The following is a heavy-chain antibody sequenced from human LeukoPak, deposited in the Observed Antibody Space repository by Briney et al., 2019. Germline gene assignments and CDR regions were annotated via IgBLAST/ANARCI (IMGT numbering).Heavy chain of an antibody. D-gene: IGHD6-6*01. J-gene: IGHJ4*02. CDR1: GFNFHNYS. CDR2: ISSTNHTI. CDR3: ARDPLGLYSSSSDY. V-gene: IGHV3-48*01. Sequence: GGSLRLSCAASGFNFHNYSMNWVRQAPGKGLEWISYISSTNHTIYYADSVKGRFTISRDNAKNSLYLQMNSLRVEDTAVYYCARDPLGLYSSSSDYWGQGTLVTVSS.